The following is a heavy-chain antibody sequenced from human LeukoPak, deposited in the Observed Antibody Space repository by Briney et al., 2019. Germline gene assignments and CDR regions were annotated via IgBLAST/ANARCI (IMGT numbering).Heavy chain of an antibody. V-gene: IGHV3-33*01. Sequence: PGRSLRLSCAASGFTFSSYGMHWVRQAPGKGLEWVAVIWYDASNKYYADSVKGRFTISRDNSKNTLYLQMNSLRAEDTAVYYCAFSSGDYTFDYWGQGTLVTVSS. J-gene: IGHJ4*02. D-gene: IGHD4-17*01. CDR1: GFTFSSYG. CDR3: AFSSGDYTFDY. CDR2: IWYDASNK.